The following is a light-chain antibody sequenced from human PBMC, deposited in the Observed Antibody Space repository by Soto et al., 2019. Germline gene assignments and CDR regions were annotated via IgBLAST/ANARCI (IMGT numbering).Light chain of an antibody. CDR1: QSVSSS. V-gene: IGKV3-15*01. CDR2: AAS. CDR3: LQHKSWPFT. Sequence: EIVMTQSPATLSVSPGERATLSCRASQSVSSSLAWFQQKPGQAPRLLIYAASARATGIAARLSGSGSGTELTLTISSLQSEDFAVYYCLQHKSWPFTFGQGTKLELK. J-gene: IGKJ2*01.